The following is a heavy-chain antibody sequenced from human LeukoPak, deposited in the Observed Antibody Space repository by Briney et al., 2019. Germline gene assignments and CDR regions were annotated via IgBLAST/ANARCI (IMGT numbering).Heavy chain of an antibody. CDR1: GFTFSSYS. V-gene: IGHV3-48*01. CDR3: ARDYDSSSYNQGWFDP. D-gene: IGHD3-22*01. J-gene: IGHJ5*02. CDR2: ISSSSSTI. Sequence: PGGSLRLSCAASGFTFSSYSMNWVRQAPGKGLEWVSYISSSSSTIYYADSVKGRFTISRDNAKNSLYLQMNSLRAEDTAEYYCARDYDSSSYNQGWFDPWGQGTLVTVSS.